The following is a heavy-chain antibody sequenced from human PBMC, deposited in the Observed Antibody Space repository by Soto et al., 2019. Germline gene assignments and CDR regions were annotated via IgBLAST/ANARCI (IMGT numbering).Heavy chain of an antibody. V-gene: IGHV4-38-2*01. D-gene: IGHD6-6*01. CDR2: TDHSGNA. Sequence: SETLSLTCDVSGNSISSGSYWGWIRQPPGKGLEWIGTTDHSGNAYYNPSLKSRVTISIDPSKSQFSLKVLSVTAADTAVYYCASAHLGFYSSFWTQGFSFDFWGQGPLVTVAS. CDR3: ASAHLGFYSSFWTQGFSFDF. J-gene: IGHJ4*02. CDR1: GNSISSGSY.